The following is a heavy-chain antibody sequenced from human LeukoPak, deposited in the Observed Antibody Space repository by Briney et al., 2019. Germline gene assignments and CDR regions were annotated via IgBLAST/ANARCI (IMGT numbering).Heavy chain of an antibody. CDR2: VHNSGST. J-gene: IGHJ5*02. Sequence: KPSETLSLTCSVSGGSIGIYYWSWIRQPPGKGLEWIGYVHNSGSTNYNPSLKSRVTMSVDTAKNQFSLNLTSVTAADTAVYSCARGSGWYDPWGQGTLVTVSS. D-gene: IGHD6-19*01. CDR3: ARGSGWYDP. V-gene: IGHV4-59*01. CDR1: GGSIGIYY.